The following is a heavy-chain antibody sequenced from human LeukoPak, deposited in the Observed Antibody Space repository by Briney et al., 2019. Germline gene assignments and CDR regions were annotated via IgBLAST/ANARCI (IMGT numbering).Heavy chain of an antibody. V-gene: IGHV4-39*07. Sequence: KASETLSLTCTVSGGSISSSNYYWGWIRQPPGKGLEWIGSIYYSGSTYYNPSLKSRVTISVDTSKNQFSLKLNSVTAADTAVYYCATLYYYDSSGYPVYWGQGTLVTVSS. CDR1: GGSISSSNYY. J-gene: IGHJ4*02. CDR2: IYYSGST. D-gene: IGHD3-22*01. CDR3: ATLYYYDSSGYPVY.